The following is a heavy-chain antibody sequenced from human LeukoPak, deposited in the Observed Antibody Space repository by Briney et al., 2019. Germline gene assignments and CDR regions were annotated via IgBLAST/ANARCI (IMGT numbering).Heavy chain of an antibody. V-gene: IGHV3-9*01. CDR2: ISWNSGSI. CDR1: GFTFDDYA. CDR3: VKDTYYDILTGREAFDI. D-gene: IGHD3-9*01. Sequence: GGSLRLSCAASGFTFDDYAMLWVRQAPGKGLEWVSGISWNSGSIGYADSVKGRITISRDNAKNSLYLQMNSLRAEDTALYYCVKDTYYDILTGREAFDIWGQGTMLTVSP. J-gene: IGHJ3*02.